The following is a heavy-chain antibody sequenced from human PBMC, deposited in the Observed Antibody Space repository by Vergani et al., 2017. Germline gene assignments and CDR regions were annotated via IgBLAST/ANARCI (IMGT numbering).Heavy chain of an antibody. V-gene: IGHV3-74*01. Sequence: EVQLVESGGGLVQPGGSLRLSCAASGITFSNYWMHWVRQAPGKGLVWVSRITSDGVSTTYADSVKGRFTISRDNAKNTLYLQMNTLRAEDTAVYYCASDQGGWSFWGQGTMVTVSS. D-gene: IGHD6-19*01. CDR1: GITFSNYW. J-gene: IGHJ3*01. CDR2: ITSDGVST. CDR3: ASDQGGWSF.